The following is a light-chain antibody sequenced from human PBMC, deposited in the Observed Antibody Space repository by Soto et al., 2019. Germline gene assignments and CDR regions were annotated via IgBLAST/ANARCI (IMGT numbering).Light chain of an antibody. Sequence: QSALTQPGSVSGSPGQSITISCTGTSSDVGSYNFVSWYQQLPGKAPKLMIYEVSNRPSGVSNRFSGSKSGNTASLTISGLQAEDEADYYCSSYTTSSNYVFGSGTKVTVL. J-gene: IGLJ1*01. CDR1: SSDVGSYNF. V-gene: IGLV2-14*01. CDR3: SSYTTSSNYV. CDR2: EVS.